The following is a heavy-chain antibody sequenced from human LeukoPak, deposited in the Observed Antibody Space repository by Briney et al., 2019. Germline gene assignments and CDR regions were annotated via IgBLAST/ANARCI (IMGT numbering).Heavy chain of an antibody. Sequence: SETLSLTCTVSRGSISSRRDYWWAWIRQPPGQGLEWIGSVYHSGSTYSNPSLKSRLTVSVDTSKDQFSLNLTSVTAADTAVYYCARQRAGGTWAFDYWGQGTLLTVSS. V-gene: IGHV4-39*01. J-gene: IGHJ4*02. D-gene: IGHD1-26*01. CDR1: RGSISSRRDY. CDR2: VYHSGST. CDR3: ARQRAGGTWAFDY.